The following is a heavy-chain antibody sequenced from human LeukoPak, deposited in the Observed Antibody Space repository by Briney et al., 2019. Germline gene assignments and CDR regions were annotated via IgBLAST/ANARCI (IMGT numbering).Heavy chain of an antibody. CDR2: IYYSGST. CDR1: GGSISSYY. D-gene: IGHD6-19*01. V-gene: IGHV4-59*01. CDR3: ARSSGWYYHFDY. Sequence: SETLSLTRTVSGGSISSYYWSWIRQPPGKGLEWIGYIYYSGSTNYNPSLKSRVTISVDTSKNQFSLKLSSVTAADTAVYYCARSSGWYYHFDYWGQGTLVTVSS. J-gene: IGHJ4*02.